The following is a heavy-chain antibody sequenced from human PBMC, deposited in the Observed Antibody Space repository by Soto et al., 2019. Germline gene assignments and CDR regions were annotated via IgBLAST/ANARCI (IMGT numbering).Heavy chain of an antibody. CDR1: GGSLSSYY. Sequence: SETLSLTCTVPGGSLSSYYWSWIRQPPGKGLEWIGYIYYSGSTNYNPSLKSRVTISVDTSKNQFSLKLSSVTAADTAVYYCARHGSIAVADFDYWGQGTLVTVSS. J-gene: IGHJ4*02. V-gene: IGHV4-59*08. D-gene: IGHD6-19*01. CDR2: IYYSGST. CDR3: ARHGSIAVADFDY.